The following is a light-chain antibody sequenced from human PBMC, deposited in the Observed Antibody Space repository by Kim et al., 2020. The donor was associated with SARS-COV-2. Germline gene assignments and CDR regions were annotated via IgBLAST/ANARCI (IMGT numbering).Light chain of an antibody. V-gene: IGKV1-5*01. J-gene: IGKJ1*01. CDR3: QQYKTYSRT. Sequence: AYVGDRVTITCRASQSISSWLAWYRQKPGKAPNLLIYDASTLQSGVPSRFSGSGSGTEFTLAISSLQPDDFATYYCQQYKTYSRTFGQGTKVDIK. CDR2: DAS. CDR1: QSISSW.